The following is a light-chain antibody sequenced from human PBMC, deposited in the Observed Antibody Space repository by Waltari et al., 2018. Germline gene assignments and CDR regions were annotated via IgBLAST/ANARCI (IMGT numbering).Light chain of an antibody. V-gene: IGKV3-11*01. CDR2: DAS. CDR3: QQRSNWPKLT. Sequence: EIVLTQSPATLSLSPGERATLSCRASQSVSSFLAWYQQNPGQAPRLLIYDASNRATGIPARFSGSGSGTDFTITISSLEPEDFAVYYCQQRSNWPKLTFGGGTKVEIK. CDR1: QSVSSF. J-gene: IGKJ4*01.